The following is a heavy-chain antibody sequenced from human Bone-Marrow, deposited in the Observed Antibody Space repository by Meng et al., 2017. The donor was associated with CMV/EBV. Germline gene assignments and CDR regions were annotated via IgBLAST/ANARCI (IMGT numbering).Heavy chain of an antibody. CDR2: VSWNGSRT. CDR1: GFTFSNSD. D-gene: IGHD2-2*01. CDR3: VRIPLGDCSSTSCYLRGWWFDP. J-gene: IGHJ5*02. V-gene: IGHV3-35*01. Sequence: GESLKISCAASGFTFSNSDMNWVHQAPGKRLEWVSGVSWNGSRTHYADSVKGRFIISRDNSRNTLYLQTNSLRAEDTAVYYCVRIPLGDCSSTSCYLRGWWFDPWGQGTLVTVSS.